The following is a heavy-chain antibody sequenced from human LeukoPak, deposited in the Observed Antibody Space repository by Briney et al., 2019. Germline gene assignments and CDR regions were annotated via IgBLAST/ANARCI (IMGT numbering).Heavy chain of an antibody. V-gene: IGHV4-34*01. J-gene: IGHJ5*02. Sequence: SETLSLTCAVCGGSFSGYYWSWIRQPPGKGLEWIGEINHSGSTNYNPSLKSRVTISVDTSKNQFSLKLSSVTAADTAVYYCARDLVVPAAIVYNWFDPWGQGTLVTVSS. CDR2: INHSGST. CDR3: ARDLVVPAAIVYNWFDP. D-gene: IGHD2-2*02. CDR1: GGSFSGYY.